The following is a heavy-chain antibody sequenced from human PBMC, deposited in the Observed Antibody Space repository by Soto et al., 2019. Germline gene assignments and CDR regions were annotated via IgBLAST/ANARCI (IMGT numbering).Heavy chain of an antibody. Sequence: PGGSLRLSCAASGFIFSSYWMTWVRQAPGKGLEWVANIKQGGSEKYYVDSVKGRFTISRDNAKNSLYLQMSSLRAEDTAVYYCARDGWNWNDFDYWGQGTLVTVSS. V-gene: IGHV3-7*01. D-gene: IGHD1-1*01. CDR3: ARDGWNWNDFDY. CDR1: GFIFSSYW. J-gene: IGHJ4*02. CDR2: IKQGGSEK.